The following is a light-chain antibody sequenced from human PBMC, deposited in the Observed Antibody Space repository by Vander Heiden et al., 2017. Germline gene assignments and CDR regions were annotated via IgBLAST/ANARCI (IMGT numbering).Light chain of an antibody. CDR3: GTWDASLSAYV. CDR2: DNY. J-gene: IGLJ1*01. Sequence: QSVLTQPPSMSAAPGQKVTISSSGSSSNIGNNYVSWYQHLPGAAPQLLIYDNYKRPSGIPDRFSGSKSGTSATLGIAGLQTGDEADYYCGTWDASLSAYVFGTGTKVTVL. V-gene: IGLV1-51*01. CDR1: SSNIGNNY.